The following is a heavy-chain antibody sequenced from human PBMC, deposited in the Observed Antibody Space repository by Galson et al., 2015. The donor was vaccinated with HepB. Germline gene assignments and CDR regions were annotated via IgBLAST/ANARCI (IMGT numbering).Heavy chain of an antibody. D-gene: IGHD3-10*01. Sequence: SVKVSCKASGYTFTSYDINWVRQATGQGLEWMGWMNPNSGNTGYAQKFQGRVTMTRNTSISTAYMELSSLRSEDTAVYYCVRALWFGELVFDYWGQGTLVTVSS. CDR3: VRALWFGELVFDY. J-gene: IGHJ4*02. CDR2: MNPNSGNT. CDR1: GYTFTSYD. V-gene: IGHV1-8*01.